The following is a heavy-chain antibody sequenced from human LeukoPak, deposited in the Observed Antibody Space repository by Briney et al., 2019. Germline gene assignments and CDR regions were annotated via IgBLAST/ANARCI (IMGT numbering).Heavy chain of an antibody. D-gene: IGHD2-15*01. CDR1: GYTFTNYD. J-gene: IGHJ4*02. CDR2: MNPNSGNT. CDR3: AIERGGYCSGGSCFDY. V-gene: IGHV1-8*02. Sequence: GASVKVSCKASGYTFTNYDINWVRQATGQGLEWMGWMNPNSGNTGYAQKFQGRVTMTRNTSISTAYMELSSLRSEDTAVYYCAIERGGYCSGGSCFDYWGQGTLVTVSS.